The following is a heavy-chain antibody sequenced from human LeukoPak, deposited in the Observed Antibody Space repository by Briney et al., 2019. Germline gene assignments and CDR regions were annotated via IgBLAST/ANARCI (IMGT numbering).Heavy chain of an antibody. CDR1: GDSISGLY. CDR3: ARTYPMFGYAGDY. V-gene: IGHV4-59*08. D-gene: IGHD3-10*02. J-gene: IGHJ4*02. CDR2: IYYSGST. Sequence: SETLSLTCTVSGDSISGLYWSWIRQPPGKGLEWIGYIYYSGSTNYNPSLKSRVTISIDTSKSQFSLKLTSVTAADTAVYYCARTYPMFGYAGDYWGQGTVVTVSS.